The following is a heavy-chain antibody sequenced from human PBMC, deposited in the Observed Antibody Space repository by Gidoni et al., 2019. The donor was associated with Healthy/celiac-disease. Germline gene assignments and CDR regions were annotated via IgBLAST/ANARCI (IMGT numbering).Heavy chain of an antibody. CDR1: GGSIIRGGYY. Sequence: QVQLQESGPGLVKPSQTLSLTCTFPGGSIIRGGYYLSRIRQHPGKGLEWIGYLYYSGSTYYNPSLKSRVTISVDTSKNQFSLKLSSVTAADTAVYYCARMKSIAARRGFDYWGQGTLVTVSS. D-gene: IGHD6-6*01. J-gene: IGHJ4*02. CDR2: LYYSGST. CDR3: ARMKSIAARRGFDY. V-gene: IGHV4-31*03.